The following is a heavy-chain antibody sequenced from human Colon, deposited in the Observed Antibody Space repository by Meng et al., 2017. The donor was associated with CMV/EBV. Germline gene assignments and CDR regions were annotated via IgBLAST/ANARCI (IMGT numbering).Heavy chain of an antibody. Sequence: FSGFSLNTSTVAWGWFRQPPGKALEWLALFCWNDDQRYSPSLRNRLTLTKDTSKNQLVLTMTNMDPVDTGTYFCAHRRTIFGGFDPWGQGSLVTVSS. J-gene: IGHJ5*02. CDR1: GFSLNTSTVA. CDR2: FCWNDDQ. D-gene: IGHD3-3*01. CDR3: AHRRTIFGGFDP. V-gene: IGHV2-5*01.